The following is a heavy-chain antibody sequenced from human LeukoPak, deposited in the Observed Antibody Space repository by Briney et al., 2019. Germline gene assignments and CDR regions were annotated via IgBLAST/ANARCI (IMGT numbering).Heavy chain of an antibody. V-gene: IGHV4-34*01. CDR2: INHSGST. CDR1: GGSFSGYY. Sequence: SETLSLTCAVYGGSFSGYYWSWIRQPPGKGLEWIGEINHSGSTNYNPSLKSRVTISVDTSKNQFSLKLSSVTAADTAVYYCASRVVAGFSYWGQGTLVTVSS. CDR3: ASRVVAGFSY. D-gene: IGHD6-19*01. J-gene: IGHJ4*02.